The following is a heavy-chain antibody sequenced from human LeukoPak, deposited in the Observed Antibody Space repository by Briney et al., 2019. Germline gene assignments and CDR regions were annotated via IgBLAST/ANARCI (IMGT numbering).Heavy chain of an antibody. CDR1: GGSISSSSYY. CDR3: ASGLEGAFDP. Sequence: SETLSLTCTVSGGSISSSSYYWGWIRQPPGKGLEWIGSIYYSGSTYYNPSLKSRVTISVDTSENQFSLKLSSVTAADTAVYYCASGLEGAFDPWGQGTLVTVSS. CDR2: IYYSGST. D-gene: IGHD3-16*01. V-gene: IGHV4-39*01. J-gene: IGHJ5*02.